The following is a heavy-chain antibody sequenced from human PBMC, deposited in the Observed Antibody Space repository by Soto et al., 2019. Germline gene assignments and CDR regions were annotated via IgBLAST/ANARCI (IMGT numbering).Heavy chain of an antibody. CDR1: GFTFSDYY. D-gene: IGHD3-3*01. CDR2: ISSSGSSL. CDR3: AREIFWSGPGDY. V-gene: IGHV3-11*01. Sequence: QVQLVESGGGLVQPGGSLRLSCTASGFTFSDYYMSWIRQAPGKGLEWISYISSSGSSLYYADSVKGRFTISRDNAKNSLYLQMNSLRAEDTAVYYCAREIFWSGPGDYWGQGTLVTVSS. J-gene: IGHJ4*02.